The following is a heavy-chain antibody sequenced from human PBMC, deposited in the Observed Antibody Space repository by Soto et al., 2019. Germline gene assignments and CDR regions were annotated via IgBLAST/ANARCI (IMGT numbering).Heavy chain of an antibody. J-gene: IGHJ4*02. Sequence: PGGSLRLSCAASGFTFSSYGMHWVRQAPGKGLEWVAVISYDGSNKYYADSVKGRFTISRDNSKNTLYLQMNSLRAEDTAVYYCAKDEWTGTTLGYFDYWGQGTLVTVSS. V-gene: IGHV3-30*18. CDR3: AKDEWTGTTLGYFDY. CDR2: ISYDGSNK. D-gene: IGHD1-1*01. CDR1: GFTFSSYG.